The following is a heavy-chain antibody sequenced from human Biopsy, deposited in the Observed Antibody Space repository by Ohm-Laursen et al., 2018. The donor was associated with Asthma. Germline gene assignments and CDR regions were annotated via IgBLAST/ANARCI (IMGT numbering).Heavy chain of an antibody. CDR3: ARTFHFWSPYHAEHYQL. CDR1: GFSFGSFG. J-gene: IGHJ1*01. D-gene: IGHD3-3*02. V-gene: IGHV3-30*03. CDR2: ISFDGRYE. Sequence: SLRLSCTASGFSFGSFGMHWVRQVPGKGPEWVALISFDGRYEYYADSVKGRSTISRDNAKNPLYLQMNSLRAEDTAVYYCARTFHFWSPYHAEHYQLWGQGTLVTVSS.